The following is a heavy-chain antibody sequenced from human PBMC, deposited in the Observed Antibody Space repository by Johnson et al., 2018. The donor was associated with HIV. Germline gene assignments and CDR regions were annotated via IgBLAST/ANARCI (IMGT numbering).Heavy chain of an antibody. V-gene: IGHV3-9*01. Sequence: VQLVESGGGVVQPGRSLRLSCAASGFTFDDYAMHWVRQAPGKGLEWVSGISWNSGSIGYADSVKGRFSISRDNAKNSLYLKMNSMRAGDTAVYYCAREWLYDALDIWGQGTMVTVSS. D-gene: IGHD3-22*01. J-gene: IGHJ3*02. CDR1: GFTFDDYA. CDR3: AREWLYDALDI. CDR2: ISWNSGSI.